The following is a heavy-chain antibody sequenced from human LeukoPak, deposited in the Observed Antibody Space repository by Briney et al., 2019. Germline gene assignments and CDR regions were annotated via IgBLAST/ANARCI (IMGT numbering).Heavy chain of an antibody. CDR1: GYTFTSYG. V-gene: IGHV1-18*01. J-gene: IGHJ1*01. D-gene: IGHD2-15*01. CDR3: VRGDCSGVSCYLPEYFRH. CDR2: ISAYNGNT. Sequence: ASVKVSCKASGYTFTSYGISWVRQTPGQGLEWMGWISAYNGNTNYAQKLQGRVTMTTETSTNTAYMELRSLRSDDTAVYYCVRGDCSGVSCYLPEYFRHWGQGTLVTVSS.